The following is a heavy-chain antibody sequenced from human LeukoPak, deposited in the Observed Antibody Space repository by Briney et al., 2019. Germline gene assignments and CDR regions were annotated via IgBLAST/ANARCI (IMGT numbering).Heavy chain of an antibody. CDR2: IYSGGST. J-gene: IGHJ4*02. Sequence: GGSLRLSCAASGFTVSSNYMSWVRQAPGKGLEWVSVIYSGGSTYYADFVKGRFTISRDNSKNTLYLQMNSLRAEDTAVYYCATRHSYGSGSFDYWGQGTLVTVSS. CDR1: GFTVSSNY. V-gene: IGHV3-53*01. CDR3: ATRHSYGSGSFDY. D-gene: IGHD3-10*01.